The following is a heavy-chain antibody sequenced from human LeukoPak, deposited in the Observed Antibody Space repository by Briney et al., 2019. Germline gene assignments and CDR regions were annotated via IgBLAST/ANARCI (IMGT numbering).Heavy chain of an antibody. J-gene: IGHJ4*02. CDR2: IDPSEGST. Sequence: ASVKVSCKASGYTFSSYYMHWVRQAPGQGLEWMGIIDPSEGSTSYAQKFQGRVTMTRDTSTSTVYMELSSLRSEDTAVYYYARRPRSGNYPFHYWGQGTLVTVSS. D-gene: IGHD1-26*01. CDR3: ARRPRSGNYPFHY. V-gene: IGHV1-46*01. CDR1: GYTFSSYY.